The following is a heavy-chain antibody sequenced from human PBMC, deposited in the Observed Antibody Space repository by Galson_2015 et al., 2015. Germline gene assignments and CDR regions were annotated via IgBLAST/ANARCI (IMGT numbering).Heavy chain of an antibody. D-gene: IGHD3-10*01. V-gene: IGHV1-46*01. J-gene: IGHJ5*01. CDR1: GYTFIEYY. Sequence: SVKVSCKASGYTFIEYYVHWVRQAPGQGPEWMGVVNPRGGSPTYAQTFQGRVTITSDASTRTVSMESSGLKSEDTAVYFCAREGHGSGSYYDSWGLGTLVTVSS. CDR2: VNPRGGSP. CDR3: AREGHGSGSYYDS.